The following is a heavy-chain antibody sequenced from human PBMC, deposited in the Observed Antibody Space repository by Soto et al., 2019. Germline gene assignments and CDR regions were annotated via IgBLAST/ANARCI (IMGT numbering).Heavy chain of an antibody. CDR1: GFTVSSKY. D-gene: IGHD6-13*01. Sequence: EVHLVESGGGLVQPGGSLRLSCAASGFTVSSKYMSWVRQAPGKGLEWVSLIQSGGPTYYADSVKGRFTISRDNAKNTLYLQMNSLRAEDTAVYYCAAWARSNWYDYWGRGTLVIVSS. J-gene: IGHJ4*02. V-gene: IGHV3-66*01. CDR3: AAWARSNWYDY. CDR2: IQSGGPT.